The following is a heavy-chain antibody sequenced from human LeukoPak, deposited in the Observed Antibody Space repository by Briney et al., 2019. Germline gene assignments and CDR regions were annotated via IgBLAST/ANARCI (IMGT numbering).Heavy chain of an antibody. CDR1: GFTVSSNY. V-gene: IGHV3-23*01. CDR2: ISGSGGST. D-gene: IGHD6-6*01. J-gene: IGHJ4*02. CDR3: AKDRGSSSPDFDY. Sequence: GGSLRLSCAASGFTVSSNYMSWVRQAPGKGLEWVSAISGSGGSTYYADSVKGRFTISRDNSKNTLYLQMNSLRAEDTAVYYCAKDRGSSSPDFDYWGQGTLVTVSS.